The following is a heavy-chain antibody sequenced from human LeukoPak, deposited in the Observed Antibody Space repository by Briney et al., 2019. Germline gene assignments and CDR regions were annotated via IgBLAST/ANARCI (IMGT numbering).Heavy chain of an antibody. V-gene: IGHV3-23*01. Sequence: GGSLRLSCAASGFTFSNYAMSWVRQAPGKGLEWVSAISGSGSNTYYTASVKGRFTISRDNSKNTLYLQMNSLRAEDTAVYYCAKGWVSSGWYLTLFDFWGRGTLVTVSS. J-gene: IGHJ2*01. CDR2: ISGSGSNT. CDR1: GFTFSNYA. CDR3: AKGWVSSGWYLTLFDF. D-gene: IGHD6-19*01.